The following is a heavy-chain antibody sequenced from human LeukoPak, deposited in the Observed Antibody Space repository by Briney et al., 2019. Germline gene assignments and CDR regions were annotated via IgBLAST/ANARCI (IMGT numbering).Heavy chain of an antibody. D-gene: IGHD3-3*01. Sequence: AAVNVSFRTSGYIFTDYGISGLRQARGQGVEWMGWISVYNVNTNYEQKFQGRVTMNRDTSTNTVYMELTSLTSDDTAVYFCARDEIFGVGMHFDYWGEGNLVIVSS. V-gene: IGHV1-18*01. J-gene: IGHJ4*02. CDR1: GYIFTDYG. CDR2: ISVYNVNT. CDR3: ARDEIFGVGMHFDY.